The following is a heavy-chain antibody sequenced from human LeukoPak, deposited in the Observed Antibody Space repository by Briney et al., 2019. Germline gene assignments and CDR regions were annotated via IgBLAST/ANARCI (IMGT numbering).Heavy chain of an antibody. D-gene: IGHD4-23*01. Sequence: PSETLSLTCTLSGGSISSSSYYWGWIRQPPGKGLEWIGSIYYSGSTYYNPSLKSRVTISVDTSKNQFSLKLSSVTAADTAVYYCATLTTVVTPDSFWGQGTLVTVSS. J-gene: IGHJ4*02. CDR2: IYYSGST. V-gene: IGHV4-39*01. CDR1: GGSISSSSYY. CDR3: ATLTTVVTPDSF.